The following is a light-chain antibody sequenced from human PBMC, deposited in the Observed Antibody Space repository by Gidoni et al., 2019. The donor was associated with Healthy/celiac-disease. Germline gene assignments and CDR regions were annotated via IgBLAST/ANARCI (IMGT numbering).Light chain of an antibody. CDR1: SSNIGSNT. J-gene: IGLJ3*02. V-gene: IGLV1-44*01. Sequence: QSVLPQPPSASGTPGQSVTISCSGSSSNIGSNTVNWYQQLPGTAPKLLIYSNNQRPSGVPDRFSGSKSGTSASLAISGLQSEDEADYYCAAWDDSLNGFWVFGGGTKLTVL. CDR2: SNN. CDR3: AAWDDSLNGFWV.